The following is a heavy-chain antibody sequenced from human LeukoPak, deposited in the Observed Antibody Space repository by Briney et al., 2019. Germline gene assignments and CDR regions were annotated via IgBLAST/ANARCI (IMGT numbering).Heavy chain of an antibody. D-gene: IGHD2-2*01. J-gene: IGHJ5*02. CDR1: GYSISSGYY. CDR3: ARARYCSSTSCYEVPWFDP. Sequence: KPSETLSLTCAVSGYSISSGYYWGWIRQPPGKGLEWIGSIYHSGSTYYNPSLKSRVTISVDTSKNQFSLKLSSVTAADTALYYCARARYCSSTSCYEVPWFDPWGQGTLVTVSS. CDR2: IYHSGST. V-gene: IGHV4-38-2*01.